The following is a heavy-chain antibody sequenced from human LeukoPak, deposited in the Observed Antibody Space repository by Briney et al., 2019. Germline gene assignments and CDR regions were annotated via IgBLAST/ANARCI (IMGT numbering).Heavy chain of an antibody. Sequence: GGSLRLSCAASGFTFSSYGMHWVRQAPGKGLEWVAVLSYDGSNKYYADSVKGRFTISRDNSKNTLYLQMNSLRAEDTAVYYCAKVQRYQLLRGYFDYWGQGTLVTVSS. CDR1: GFTFSSYG. J-gene: IGHJ4*02. CDR3: AKVQRYQLLRGYFDY. D-gene: IGHD2-2*01. V-gene: IGHV3-30*18. CDR2: LSYDGSNK.